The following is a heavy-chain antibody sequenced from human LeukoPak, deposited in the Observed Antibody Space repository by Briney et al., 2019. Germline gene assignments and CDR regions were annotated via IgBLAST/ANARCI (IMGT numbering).Heavy chain of an antibody. D-gene: IGHD3-16*01. CDR3: ARELSDYVSNWFDP. CDR2: ISSSSSYT. J-gene: IGHJ5*02. Sequence: PGGSLRLSCAASGFTFSDYYMSWIRQAPGKGLEWVSYISSSSSYTNYADSVKGRFTISRDNAKNSLYLQMNSLRAEDTAVYYCARELSDYVSNWFDPWGQGALVTVSS. CDR1: GFTFSDYY. V-gene: IGHV3-11*06.